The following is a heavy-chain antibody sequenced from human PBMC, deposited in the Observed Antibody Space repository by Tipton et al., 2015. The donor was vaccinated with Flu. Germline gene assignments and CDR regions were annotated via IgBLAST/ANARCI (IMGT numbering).Heavy chain of an antibody. Sequence: SLRLSCAASGFTFSDYWMLWFRQAPGQGLEWVANIRQDGGQEYYLNSVRGRFTISRDNARNSLYLQRDGLRAEDTAVYYCARGGLAPGNYWGQGTLVTVSS. CDR2: IRQDGGQE. D-gene: IGHD6-13*01. J-gene: IGHJ4*02. CDR3: ARGGLAPGNY. V-gene: IGHV3-7*01. CDR1: GFTFSDYW.